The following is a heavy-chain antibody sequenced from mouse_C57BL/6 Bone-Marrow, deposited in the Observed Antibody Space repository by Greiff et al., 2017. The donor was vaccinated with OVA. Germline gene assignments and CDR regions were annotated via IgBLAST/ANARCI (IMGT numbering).Heavy chain of an antibody. V-gene: IGHV1-52*01. CDR3: ARGYGAPSWYFDV. Sequence: QVQLQQPGAELVRPGYSVKLSCKASGYTFTSYWMHWVKQRPIQGLEWIGNIDPSDSETHYNQKFKDKATLTVDKSSSTAYMQLSSLTSEDSAVYYCARGYGAPSWYFDVWGTGTTVTVSS. D-gene: IGHD2-2*01. CDR2: IDPSDSET. CDR1: GYTFTSYW. J-gene: IGHJ1*03.